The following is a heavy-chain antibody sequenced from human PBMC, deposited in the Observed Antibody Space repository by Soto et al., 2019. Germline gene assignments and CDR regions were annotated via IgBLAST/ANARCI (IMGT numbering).Heavy chain of an antibody. CDR1: GGSISSGGYY. V-gene: IGHV4-31*03. J-gene: IGHJ4*02. CDR3: ARGFIAAAGTPPKYYFDY. D-gene: IGHD6-13*01. CDR2: IYYSGST. Sequence: QVQLQESGPGLVKPSQTLSLTCTVSGGSISSGGYYWSWIRQHPGKGLEWIGYIYYSGSTYYNPSLKSRVTISVDTSKIQFSLKLSSVTAADTAVYYCARGFIAAAGTPPKYYFDYWGQGTLVTVSS.